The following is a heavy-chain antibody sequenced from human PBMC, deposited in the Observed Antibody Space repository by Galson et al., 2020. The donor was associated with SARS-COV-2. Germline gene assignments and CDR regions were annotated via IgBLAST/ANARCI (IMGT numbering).Heavy chain of an antibody. D-gene: IGHD5-12*01. J-gene: IGHJ2*01. CDR2: IYYSGST. CDR3: ARVWGYASHWYFDL. Sequence: SETLSLTCTVSGGSISSYYWSWIRQPPGKGLEWIGHIYYSGSTNYNPSLKSRVTISVDTSKNQFSLKLSSVTAADTAVYYCARVWGYASHWYFDLWGRGTLVTVSS. CDR1: GGSISSYY. V-gene: IGHV4-59*13.